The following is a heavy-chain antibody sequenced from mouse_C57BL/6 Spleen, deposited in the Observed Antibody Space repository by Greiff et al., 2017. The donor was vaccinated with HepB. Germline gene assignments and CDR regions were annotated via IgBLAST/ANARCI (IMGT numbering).Heavy chain of an antibody. V-gene: IGHV1-81*01. J-gene: IGHJ2*01. CDR2: IYTRSGNT. D-gene: IGHD1-1*01. Sequence: VQLQQSGAELARPGASVKLSCKASGYTFTSYGISWVQQRTGQGLEWIGEIYTRSGNTYYNEKFKGKATLTADKSSSTAYMELRSLTSEDSAVYFCARWYYGSREYYFDYWGKGTTLTVSS. CDR1: GYTFTSYG. CDR3: ARWYYGSREYYFDY.